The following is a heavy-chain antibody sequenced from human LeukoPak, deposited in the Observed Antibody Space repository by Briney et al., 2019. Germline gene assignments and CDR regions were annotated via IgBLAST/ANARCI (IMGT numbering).Heavy chain of an antibody. D-gene: IGHD6-13*01. CDR3: ARDRQQLIIYYFDY. Sequence: GGSPRLSCAASGFTFSSYSMNWVRQAPGKGLEWVSSISSSSSYICYADSVKGRFTISRDNAKNSLYLQMNSLRAEHTAVYYCARDRQQLIIYYFDYWGQGNLVTVSS. CDR2: ISSSSSYI. V-gene: IGHV3-21*01. J-gene: IGHJ4*02. CDR1: GFTFSSYS.